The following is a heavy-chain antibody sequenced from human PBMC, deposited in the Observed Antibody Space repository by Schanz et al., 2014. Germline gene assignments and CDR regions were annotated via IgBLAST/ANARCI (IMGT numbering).Heavy chain of an antibody. J-gene: IGHJ5*02. CDR2: ISAYTNNT. CDR1: GYTFISYG. D-gene: IGHD2-2*01. V-gene: IGHV1-18*01. Sequence: QVQLVQSGAEVKKPGASVKVSCKASGYTFISYGIKWVRQAPGQGLEWMGWISAYTNNTNYAQKVQGRVTMTTDTSTGTAYMELRSLRSDDTAVYYCARDRRRYCSTASCLHDNWFDPWGQGSLVTVSS. CDR3: ARDRRRYCSTASCLHDNWFDP.